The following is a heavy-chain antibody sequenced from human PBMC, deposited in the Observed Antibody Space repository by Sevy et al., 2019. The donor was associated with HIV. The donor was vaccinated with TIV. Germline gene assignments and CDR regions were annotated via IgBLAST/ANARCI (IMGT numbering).Heavy chain of an antibody. CDR2: IKSKTDRGKA. D-gene: IGHD1-26*01. CDR1: GFTFTNAW. V-gene: IGHV3-15*01. Sequence: GGSLRLSCAASGFTFTNAWMSWVRQAPGKGLEWVGRIKSKTDRGKADYAAPVKGRFTISRDDSKSTLYLQINRLKADDTAVYYCTTDPLGRASGSWGLGTLVTVSS. CDR3: TTDPLGRASGS. J-gene: IGHJ5*02.